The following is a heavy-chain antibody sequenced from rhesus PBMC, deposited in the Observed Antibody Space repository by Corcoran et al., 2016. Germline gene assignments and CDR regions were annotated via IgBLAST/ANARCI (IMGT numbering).Heavy chain of an antibody. CDR1: GGSISSSY. J-gene: IGHJ4*01. D-gene: IGHD3-16*01. CDR3: ARGYYSGSYCPDY. Sequence: QLQLQESDPGLVKPSETLSPTCAVSGGSISSSYWSWIRQAPGKGLEWIGYIYGSGSSTNNNPSLKRRVTLSVDTSKHQLSLKLSSVTAADTAVYYCARGYYSGSYCPDYWGQGVLVTVSS. CDR2: IYGSGSST. V-gene: IGHV4-169*01.